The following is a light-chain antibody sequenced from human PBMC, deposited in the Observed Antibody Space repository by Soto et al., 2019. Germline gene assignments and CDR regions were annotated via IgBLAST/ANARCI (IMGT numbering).Light chain of an antibody. V-gene: IGLV2-8*01. CDR3: SSYGGSNNFGV. CDR1: SSDIGAYNY. Sequence: QSALTQPPSASGSPGQSVTISCTGTSSDIGAYNYVSWYQQHPGKAPKLMIYEVNKRPSGVPDRFSGSKSGNTASLTVSGLQAKDEADYYCSSYGGSNNFGVFGGGTKLTVL. CDR2: EVN. J-gene: IGLJ3*02.